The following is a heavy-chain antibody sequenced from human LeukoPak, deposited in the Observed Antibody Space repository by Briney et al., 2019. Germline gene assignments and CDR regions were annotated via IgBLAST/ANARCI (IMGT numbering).Heavy chain of an antibody. CDR3: AKDFSSAYDAFDI. CDR1: GFTFSSYA. J-gene: IGHJ3*02. V-gene: IGHV3-23*01. CDR2: ISGSGGST. D-gene: IGHD2-2*01. Sequence: GGSLRLSCAASGFTFSSYAMSWVRQSPGKGLEWVSAISGSGGSTYYADSVKGRFTISRDNSKNTLYLQMNSLRAEDTAVYYCAKDFSSAYDAFDIWGQGTMVTVSS.